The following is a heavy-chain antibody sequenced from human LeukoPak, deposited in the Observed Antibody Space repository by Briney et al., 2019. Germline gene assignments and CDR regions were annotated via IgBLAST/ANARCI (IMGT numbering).Heavy chain of an antibody. J-gene: IGHJ4*02. CDR2: IYPGDSDT. V-gene: IGHV5-51*01. D-gene: IGHD2-15*01. Sequence: GESLKISCKGSGYSFTSYWIGWVRQMPGKALEWMGIIYPGDSDTRYSPSFKGQVTISADKSISTAYLQWSSLKASDTAMYYCARHPRIYCSGGSCYQYYFDYWGQGTLVTVSS. CDR1: GYSFTSYW. CDR3: ARHPRIYCSGGSCYQYYFDY.